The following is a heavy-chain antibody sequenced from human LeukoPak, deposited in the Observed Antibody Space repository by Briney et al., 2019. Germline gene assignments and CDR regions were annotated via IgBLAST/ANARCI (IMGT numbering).Heavy chain of an antibody. D-gene: IGHD5-12*01. V-gene: IGHV3-48*03. CDR2: ISSSGTTI. J-gene: IGHJ4*02. Sequence: PGGSLRLSCAVSGFTFSSYEMHWVRQAPGKGLEGVSYISSSGTTICYADSVQGRFTVSRDNARNSLYLQMDSLRAEDTALYYCATDQGAYGGYGLDYWGQGTLVTVLS. CDR1: GFTFSSYE. CDR3: ATDQGAYGGYGLDY.